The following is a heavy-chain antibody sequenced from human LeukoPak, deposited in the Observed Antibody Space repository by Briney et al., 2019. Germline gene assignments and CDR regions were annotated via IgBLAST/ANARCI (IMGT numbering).Heavy chain of an antibody. D-gene: IGHD3-9*01. J-gene: IGHJ3*02. Sequence: ASVTVSCKASGYTFTSYDINWVRQATGQGLEWMGWMNPNSGNTGYAQKFQGRVTMTRNTSISTAYMELSSLRSEDTAVYYCARGKLRYFDWLPYDAFDIWGQGTMVTVSS. CDR3: ARGKLRYFDWLPYDAFDI. CDR2: MNPNSGNT. V-gene: IGHV1-8*01. CDR1: GYTFTSYD.